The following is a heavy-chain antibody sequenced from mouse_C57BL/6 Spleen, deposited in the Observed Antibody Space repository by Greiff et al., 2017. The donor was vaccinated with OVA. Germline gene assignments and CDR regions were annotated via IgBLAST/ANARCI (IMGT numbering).Heavy chain of an antibody. V-gene: IGHV1-50*01. CDR3: ARCYDTYSLAY. Sequence: QVQLQQPGAELVKPGASVTLSCKASGYTFTSYWMQWVKQRPGQGLEWIGEIDPSDSYTTYNQKFKGKATLTVDKSSSTAYMQLSSLTSEDSAVYYCARCYDTYSLAYWGQGTPVTVAS. CDR1: GYTFTSYW. CDR2: IDPSDSYT. J-gene: IGHJ4*01. D-gene: IGHD5-1-1*01.